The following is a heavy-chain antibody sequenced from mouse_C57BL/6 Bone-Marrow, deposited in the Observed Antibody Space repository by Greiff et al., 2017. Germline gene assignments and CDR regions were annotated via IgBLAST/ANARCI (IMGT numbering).Heavy chain of an antibody. Sequence: VQLQQSGPELVKPGASVKMSCKASGYTFTDYNMHWVKQSHGKSLEWIGYINPNNGGTSYNQKFKGKATLTVNKSSSTAYMELRSLTSEDSAVYFGAPQHRLRGGWFAYWGQGTLVTVSA. CDR3: APQHRLRGGWFAY. V-gene: IGHV1-22*01. D-gene: IGHD3-2*02. J-gene: IGHJ3*01. CDR2: INPNNGGT. CDR1: GYTFTDYN.